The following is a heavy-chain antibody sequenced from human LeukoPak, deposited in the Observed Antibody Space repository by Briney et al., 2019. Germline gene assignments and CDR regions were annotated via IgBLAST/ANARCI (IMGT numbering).Heavy chain of an antibody. V-gene: IGHV3-53*01. Sequence: GSLRLSCAASGLTVSSNCMSWVRQAPGKGLEWVSFIYSGGNTYYADSVKGRFTISRDNSKNTVHLQMNSLRAEDTAMYYCARRAGDYSHPYDYWGQGTLVTVSS. CDR1: GLTVSSNC. D-gene: IGHD3-22*01. CDR2: IYSGGNT. J-gene: IGHJ4*02. CDR3: ARRAGDYSHPYDY.